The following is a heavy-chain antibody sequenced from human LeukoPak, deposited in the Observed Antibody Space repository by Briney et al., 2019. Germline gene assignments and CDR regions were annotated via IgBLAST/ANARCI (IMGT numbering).Heavy chain of an antibody. V-gene: IGHV3-48*04. Sequence: GGSLRLSCAASGFTFSDYSLNWVRQAPGRGLEWVSYISRSGTAMYYADSVKGRFTMSRDNAQNSLYLQMNSLRAEDTAVYCWARDSVYAFDIWGQGTVVTVSS. J-gene: IGHJ3*02. CDR2: ISRSGTAM. CDR1: GFTFSDYS. D-gene: IGHD2-8*01. CDR3: ARDSVYAFDI.